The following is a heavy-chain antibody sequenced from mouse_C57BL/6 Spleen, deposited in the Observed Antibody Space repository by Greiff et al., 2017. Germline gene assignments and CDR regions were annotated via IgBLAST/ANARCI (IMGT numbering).Heavy chain of an antibody. CDR1: GYTFTSYC. J-gene: IGHJ2*01. V-gene: IGHV1-5*01. CDR3: TRSNYDYDVDY. Sequence: VQLQQSGTVLARPGASVKMSCKTSGYTFTSYCMNWVKQRPGQGLEWIGAIYPGNSDTSYNQKFKGKAKLTAVTSASTAYMELSSLTNEDSAVYYCTRSNYDYDVDYWGQGTTLTVSS. CDR2: IYPGNSDT. D-gene: IGHD2-4*01.